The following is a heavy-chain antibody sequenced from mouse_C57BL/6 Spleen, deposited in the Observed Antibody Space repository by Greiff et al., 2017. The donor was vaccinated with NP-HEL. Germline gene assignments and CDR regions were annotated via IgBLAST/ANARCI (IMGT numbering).Heavy chain of an antibody. D-gene: IGHD3-2*02. CDR2: INPNNGGT. Sequence: EVQLQQSGPELVKPGASVKMSCKASGYTFTDYNMHWVKQSHGKSLEWIGYINPNNGGTSYNQKFKGKATLTVNKSSSTAYMELRSLTSEDSAVVYCARGAQATAWFAYWGQGTLVTVSA. J-gene: IGHJ3*01. CDR1: GYTFTDYN. V-gene: IGHV1-22*01. CDR3: ARGAQATAWFAY.